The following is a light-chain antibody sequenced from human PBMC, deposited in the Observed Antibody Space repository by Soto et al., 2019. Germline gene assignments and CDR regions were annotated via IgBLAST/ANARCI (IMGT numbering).Light chain of an antibody. CDR1: SSDVGNYNL. V-gene: IGLV2-23*01. Sequence: QSALTQPASVSGSPGQSITISCTGASSDVGNYNLVSWYQQHPGKAPKVMIYEDIKRPSGVSNRFSGSKSGNTASLTISGLQAEEEADYYCCSYAGFKFSGVFGGGTKLTVL. CDR2: EDI. J-gene: IGLJ3*02. CDR3: CSYAGFKFSGV.